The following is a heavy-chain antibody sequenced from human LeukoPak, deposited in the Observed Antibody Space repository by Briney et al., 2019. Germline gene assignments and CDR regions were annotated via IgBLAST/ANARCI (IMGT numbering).Heavy chain of an antibody. D-gene: IGHD3-10*01. CDR1: GGTFSSYA. Sequence: ASVKVSCKAPGGTFSSYAISWVRQAPGQGLEWMGRIIPILGIANYAQKFQGRVTITADKSTSTAYMELSSLRSEDTAVYYCARDGDMVRGVYWGQGTLVTVSS. V-gene: IGHV1-69*04. CDR3: ARDGDMVRGVY. CDR2: IIPILGIA. J-gene: IGHJ4*02.